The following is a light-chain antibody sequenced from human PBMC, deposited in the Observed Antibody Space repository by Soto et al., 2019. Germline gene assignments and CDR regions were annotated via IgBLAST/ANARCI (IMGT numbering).Light chain of an antibody. CDR1: QSVSSSY. CDR2: GAS. V-gene: IGKV3-20*01. Sequence: EIVLTQSPGTLSLSPGERATLSCRASQSVSSSYLAWYQQKPGQTPGLLIYGASSRATGIPDRFSGSGSGTDFTLTISRLEPEDLAVYYCQQYDSSPWTFGQGTKVEIK. J-gene: IGKJ1*01. CDR3: QQYDSSPWT.